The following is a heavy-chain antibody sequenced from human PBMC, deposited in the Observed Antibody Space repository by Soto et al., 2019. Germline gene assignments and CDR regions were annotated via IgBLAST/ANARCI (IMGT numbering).Heavy chain of an antibody. Sequence: QVQLQQWGAGLLKPSETLSLTCAVYGGSFSGYYWSWIRQPPGKGLEWIGEINHSGSTNYNPSLKSRXXIXVXXSKNQFSLKLSSVTAADTAVYYCASTYQLLSGGDYWGQGTLVTVSS. CDR1: GGSFSGYY. CDR3: ASTYQLLSGGDY. J-gene: IGHJ4*02. CDR2: INHSGST. D-gene: IGHD2-2*01. V-gene: IGHV4-34*01.